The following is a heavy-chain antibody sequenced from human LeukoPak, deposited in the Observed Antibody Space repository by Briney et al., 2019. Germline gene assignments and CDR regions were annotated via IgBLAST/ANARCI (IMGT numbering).Heavy chain of an antibody. Sequence: SETLSLTCAVSGGSISSSNWWSWVRQPPGKGLEWIGEIYHSGSTNYNPSLKSRVTISVDKSKNQFSLKLSSVTAADTAVYYCARRSKGGAATFDYWGQGTLVTVSS. J-gene: IGHJ4*02. CDR1: GGSISSSNW. CDR3: ARRSKGGAATFDY. D-gene: IGHD1-26*01. V-gene: IGHV4-4*02. CDR2: IYHSGST.